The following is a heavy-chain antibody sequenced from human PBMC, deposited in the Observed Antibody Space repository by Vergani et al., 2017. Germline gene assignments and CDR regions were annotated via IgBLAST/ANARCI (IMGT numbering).Heavy chain of an antibody. V-gene: IGHV3-23*01. CDR2: ISGSGGST. CDR3: AKDVDPYDSSGYYDY. D-gene: IGHD3-22*01. CDR1: GFTFSSYA. J-gene: IGHJ4*02. Sequence: EVQLLESGGGLVQPGGSLRLSCAASGFTFSSYAMSWVRQAPGKGLEWVSAISGSGGSTYYADSVKGRFTISRDNFKNTLYLQMNSLRAEDTAVYYCAKDVDPYDSSGYYDYWGQGTLVTVSS.